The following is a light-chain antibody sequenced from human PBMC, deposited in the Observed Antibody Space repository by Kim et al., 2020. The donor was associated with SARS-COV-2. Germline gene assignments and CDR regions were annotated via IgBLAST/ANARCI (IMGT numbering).Light chain of an antibody. CDR1: QSVRSN. CDR2: DAS. Sequence: DIVMTQSPATLSLSPGERVTLSCRASQSVRSNLAWYQQKPGQAPRLLMYDASTRATAIPARFSGSGSGTEFTLTISSLHSEDFAVYYCQQYNNWPQTFGQGTKLEI. V-gene: IGKV3-15*01. CDR3: QQYNNWPQT. J-gene: IGKJ2*01.